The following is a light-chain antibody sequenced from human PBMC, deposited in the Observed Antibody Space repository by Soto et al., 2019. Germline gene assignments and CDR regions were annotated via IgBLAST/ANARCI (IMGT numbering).Light chain of an antibody. J-gene: IGLJ2*01. CDR3: SSYARNRDIL. CDR1: SSDVGGYNY. V-gene: IGLV2-8*01. CDR2: EVS. Sequence: QSALTQPPSASGSPGQSVAISCTGTSSDVGGYNYVSWYQQHPGKAPKLMIYEVSKQPSGVPDRFSGSKSGSTASLTVSGLQAEDEADYYCSSYARNRDILFGGGTQLTV.